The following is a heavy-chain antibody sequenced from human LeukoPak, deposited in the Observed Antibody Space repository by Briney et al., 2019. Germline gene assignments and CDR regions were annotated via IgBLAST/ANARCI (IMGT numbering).Heavy chain of an antibody. CDR2: ISWSGDII. J-gene: IGHJ6*01. CDR1: GFTFDEYA. CDR3: ARGRGHGYYYGMDV. D-gene: IGHD3-10*01. Sequence: AGGSLRLSCAASGFTFDEYAMHWVRQAPGKGLEWVSGISWSGDIIGYANSVKGRFTTSRDNAKNSLFLQMNSLTAEDTALYYCARGRGHGYYYGMDVWGQGTTVTVSS. V-gene: IGHV3-9*01.